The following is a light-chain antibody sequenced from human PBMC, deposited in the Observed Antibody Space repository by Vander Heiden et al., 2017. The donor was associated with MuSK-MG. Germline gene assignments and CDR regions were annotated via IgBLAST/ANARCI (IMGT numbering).Light chain of an antibody. V-gene: IGLV3-1*01. CDR1: KVGDKY. CDR2: QDS. J-gene: IGLJ2*01. Sequence: SSELTQPPSVSLSPGQTASITCSGDKVGDKYACWYQQKPGQSPVLVIYQDSKRPSGIPERFSGSNSGNTATLTISGTQAMDEADYYCQAWDSSTVVFGGGTKLTVL. CDR3: QAWDSSTVV.